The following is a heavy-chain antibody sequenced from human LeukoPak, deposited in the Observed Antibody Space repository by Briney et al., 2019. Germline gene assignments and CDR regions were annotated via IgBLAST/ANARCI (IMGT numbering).Heavy chain of an antibody. D-gene: IGHD2-21*01. J-gene: IGHJ3*02. Sequence: GGALRLSCADSGVTFSTYFMYWGRQAPGKGGERVADISSDGRHTFYVETVKGGFTISRDNSKTTLYLQMNSLRAEDTAVYFCARERQDTILHSGSFDIWGQGTMVTVSS. CDR3: ARERQDTILHSGSFDI. CDR2: ISSDGRHT. CDR1: GVTFSTYF. V-gene: IGHV3-30*04.